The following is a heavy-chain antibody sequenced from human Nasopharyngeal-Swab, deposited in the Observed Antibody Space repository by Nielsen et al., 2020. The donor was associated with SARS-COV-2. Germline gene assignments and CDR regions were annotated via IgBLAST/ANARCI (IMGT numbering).Heavy chain of an antibody. J-gene: IGHJ5*02. D-gene: IGHD3-3*01. Sequence: VKVSCKASGYTFTSYGISWVRQAPGQGLEWMGWISAYNGNTNYAQKLQGRVTMTTDTSTSTAYMELRSLRSDDTAVYYCARGRYYYDFWSGPSPNNWFDPWGQGTLVTVSS. CDR3: ARGRYYYDFWSGPSPNNWFDP. CDR2: ISAYNGNT. CDR1: GYTFTSYG. V-gene: IGHV1-18*01.